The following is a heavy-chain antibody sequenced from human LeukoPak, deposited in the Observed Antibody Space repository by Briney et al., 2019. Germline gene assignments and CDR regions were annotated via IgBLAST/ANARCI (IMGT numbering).Heavy chain of an antibody. CDR3: ARSGERGTSAEYFHH. V-gene: IGHV4-59*01. J-gene: IGHJ1*01. CDR1: GGSISDYY. D-gene: IGHD2-2*01. Sequence: SETLSLTCTVSGGSISDYYWSWIRKPPGKGLEWIGYIYYSGSTSYNPSLKSRVTISVDTSKNQFSLKVRSVNAADTAVYYCARSGERGTSAEYFHHWGQGTLVTVSS. CDR2: IYYSGST.